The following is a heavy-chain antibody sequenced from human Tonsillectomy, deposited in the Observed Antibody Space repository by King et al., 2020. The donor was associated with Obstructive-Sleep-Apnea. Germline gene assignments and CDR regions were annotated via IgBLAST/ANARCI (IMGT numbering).Heavy chain of an antibody. CDR1: GYTFTRYD. CDR2: MNPNSANT. CDR3: ARGGRLIAAAGTGYYGMDV. Sequence: QLVQSGAEVKKPGASVKVSCKASGYTFTRYDINWVRQATGHGLEWMGWMNPNSANTGYAQKFQGRVTMTRNTSISTAYMELSSLRSEDTAVDYCARGGRLIAAAGTGYYGMDVWGQGTTVTVSS. V-gene: IGHV1-8*01. D-gene: IGHD6-13*01. J-gene: IGHJ6*02.